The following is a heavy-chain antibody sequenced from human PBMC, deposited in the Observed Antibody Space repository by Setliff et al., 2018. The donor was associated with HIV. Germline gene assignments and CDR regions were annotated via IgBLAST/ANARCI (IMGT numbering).Heavy chain of an antibody. Sequence: GGSLRLSCVASGFIFRTNDMHWVRQAPGKGLEWVSGISGSGGTTYYADSMKGRFTISRDNAKKLVYLQMNSLRAEDTAIYYCARDRASSGYYARFDHWGQGTLVTV. CDR3: ARDRASSGYYARFDH. D-gene: IGHD3-22*01. V-gene: IGHV3-48*03. CDR1: GFIFRTND. CDR2: ISGSGGTT. J-gene: IGHJ4*02.